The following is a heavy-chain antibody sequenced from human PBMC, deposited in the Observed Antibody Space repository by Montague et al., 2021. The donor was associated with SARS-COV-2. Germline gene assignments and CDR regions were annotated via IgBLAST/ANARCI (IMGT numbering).Heavy chain of an antibody. V-gene: IGHV4-39*07. J-gene: IGHJ4*02. Sequence: SETLSLTCTVSGGSISSSSYDWGWIRQPPGKGLEWIGSIYYSGSTXYNPSLKSRVTISVDTSKNQFSLKLSSVTAADTAVYYCARDLWVWLSVEGSFDYWGQGTLVTVSS. CDR1: GGSISSSSYD. CDR2: IYYSGST. CDR3: ARDLWVWLSVEGSFDY. D-gene: IGHD5-12*01.